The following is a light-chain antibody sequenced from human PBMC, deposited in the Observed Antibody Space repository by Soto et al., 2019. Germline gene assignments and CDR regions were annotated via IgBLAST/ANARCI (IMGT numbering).Light chain of an antibody. CDR2: DVS. CDR3: SSYTTTNTRQIV. Sequence: QSALTQPASVSGSPGQKITISCTGTSSDVGGYNYVSWYQHHPGKAPKLMIFDVSNRPSGVSNRFSGSKSGNTASLTISGLQPEDEADYYCSSYTTTNTRQIVFGTGTKLTVL. V-gene: IGLV2-14*03. CDR1: SSDVGGYNY. J-gene: IGLJ1*01.